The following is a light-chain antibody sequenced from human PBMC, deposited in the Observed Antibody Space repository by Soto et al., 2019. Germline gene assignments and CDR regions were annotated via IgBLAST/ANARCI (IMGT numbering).Light chain of an antibody. CDR3: QQYNNWPPIS. CDR1: QSVSGN. J-gene: IGKJ3*01. V-gene: IGKV3-15*01. CDR2: AAS. Sequence: EIVMTQSPATLSVSPGERATLSCRASQSVSGNLAWYQQKPGQAPRLLIYAASTRATGIPARFSGSGSGTEFTLLISSLQSEDFAVYYCQQYNNWPPISFGPRTKVDIK.